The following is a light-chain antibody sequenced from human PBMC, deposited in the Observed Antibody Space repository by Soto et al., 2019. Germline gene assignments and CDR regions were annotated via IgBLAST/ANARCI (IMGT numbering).Light chain of an antibody. CDR1: QPVSSNF. CDR2: GVS. J-gene: IGKJ5*01. CDR3: QQYANSPIT. Sequence: ELVLTQSPGTLSLCPGESAALSCRASQPVSSNFLAWYQQKPGQAPRLLIYGVSSRASGIPDRFFGSGSGTDFTLTINRLEPEDFAVYYCQQYANSPITFGQGARLEI. V-gene: IGKV3-20*01.